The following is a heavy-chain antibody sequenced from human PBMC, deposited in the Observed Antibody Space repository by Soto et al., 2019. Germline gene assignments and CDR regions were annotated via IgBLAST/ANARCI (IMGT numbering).Heavy chain of an antibody. D-gene: IGHD3-10*01. J-gene: IGHJ6*02. Sequence: GASVKVSCKASGGTFSSYAISWVRQAPGQGLEWMGGIIPIFGTANYAQKFQGRVTITADESTSTAYMELSSLRSEDTAVYYCARDPITMVRGVIIRDYYYYYGMDVWGQGTTVTVS. V-gene: IGHV1-69*13. CDR2: IIPIFGTA. CDR3: ARDPITMVRGVIIRDYYYYYGMDV. CDR1: GGTFSSYA.